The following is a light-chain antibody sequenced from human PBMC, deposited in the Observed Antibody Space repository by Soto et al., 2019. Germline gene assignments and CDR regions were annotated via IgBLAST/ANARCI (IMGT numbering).Light chain of an antibody. CDR2: WAS. Sequence: DSVLTQSPDALTVSLGERATINCKSSQSLLYSSNNKNYLAWYQQKPGQPPKLLIYWASTRESGVPDRFSGSGSGTDFTLTISSLQAEDVAVYYCRQYYSSPWTFGQGTKVDIK. J-gene: IGKJ1*01. CDR3: RQYYSSPWT. V-gene: IGKV4-1*01. CDR1: QSLLYSSNNKNY.